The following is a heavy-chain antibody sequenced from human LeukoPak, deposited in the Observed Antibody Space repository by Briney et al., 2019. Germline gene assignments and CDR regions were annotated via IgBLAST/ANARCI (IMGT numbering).Heavy chain of an antibody. CDR1: GFTFSSYW. D-gene: IGHD6-13*01. CDR3: ARDGRSWSNWLDP. J-gene: IGHJ5*02. CDR2: INSDGSST. V-gene: IGHV3-74*01. Sequence: GGSLRLSCAASGFTFSSYWMHWVRRALGKGLVWVSRINSDGSSTSYADSVKGRSTISRDNAKNTLYLQMNSLRAEDTAVYYCARDGRSWSNWLDPWGQGTLVTVSS.